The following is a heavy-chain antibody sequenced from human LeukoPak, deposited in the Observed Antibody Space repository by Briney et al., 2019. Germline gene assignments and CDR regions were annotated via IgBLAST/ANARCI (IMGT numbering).Heavy chain of an antibody. D-gene: IGHD6-13*01. Sequence: GASVKVSCKASGYTFTNYYMHWVRQAPGQGLEWMGIINPSGGRTSYAQKFQGRVTMTRDMSTSTVYMELSSLRSEDTAVVYCARGDGEAAPLWENWFDPWGQGTLVTVSS. CDR3: ARGDGEAAPLWENWFDP. V-gene: IGHV1-46*01. CDR1: GYTFTNYY. J-gene: IGHJ5*02. CDR2: INPSGGRT.